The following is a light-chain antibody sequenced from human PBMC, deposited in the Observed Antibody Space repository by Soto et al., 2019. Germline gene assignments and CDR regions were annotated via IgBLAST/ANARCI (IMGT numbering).Light chain of an antibody. CDR1: SSNIGSGYD. J-gene: IGLJ3*02. CDR2: GNT. V-gene: IGLV1-40*01. Sequence: QLVLTQPPSVSVAPGQRVTISCTGSSSNIGSGYDVHWYQQLPGTAPKLLIYGNTNRPSGVPDRFSGSKSGTSASLAITGLQAEDEADYYCQSYDSSLSDWVFGGGTKVTVL. CDR3: QSYDSSLSDWV.